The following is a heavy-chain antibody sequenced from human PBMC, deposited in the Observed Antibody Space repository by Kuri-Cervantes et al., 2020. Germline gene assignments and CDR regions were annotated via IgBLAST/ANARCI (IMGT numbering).Heavy chain of an antibody. CDR1: GGTFSSYA. J-gene: IGHJ5*02. V-gene: IGHV1-69*13. Sequence: SVKVSCKASGGTFSSYAISWVRQAPGQGLEWMGGIIPIFGTANYAQKFQGRVTITADESTSTAYMELSSLRSKDTAVYYCARSVLRFLEWSLHGWFDPWGQGTLVTVSS. CDR3: ARSVLRFLEWSLHGWFDP. CDR2: IIPIFGTA. D-gene: IGHD3-3*01.